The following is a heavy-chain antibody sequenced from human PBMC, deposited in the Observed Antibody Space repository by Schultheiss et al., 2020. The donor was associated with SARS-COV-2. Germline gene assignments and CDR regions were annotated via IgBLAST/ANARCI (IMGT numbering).Heavy chain of an antibody. CDR1: GYTFTGYY. CDR3: ARVDDFWSGPDY. D-gene: IGHD3-3*01. V-gene: IGHV1-8*02. J-gene: IGHJ4*02. CDR2: MNPNSGNT. Sequence: ASVKVSCKASGYTFTGYYMHWVRQAPGQGLEWMGWMNPNSGNTGYAQKFQGRVTMTRNTSISTAYMELSSLRSEDTAVYYCARVDDFWSGPDYWGQGTLVTVSS.